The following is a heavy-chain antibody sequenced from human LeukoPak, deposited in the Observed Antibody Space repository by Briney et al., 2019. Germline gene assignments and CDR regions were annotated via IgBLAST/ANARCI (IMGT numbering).Heavy chain of an antibody. CDR1: GGSVSSYY. CDR2: IYNSGST. J-gene: IGHJ5*02. Sequence: SETLSLTCTVSGGSVSSYYWSWIRLPPGKGLEWIGYIYNSGSTNYNPSLKSRVTISIDTSKNQFSLKPSSVTAADTAVYYCARIVPVDLDNWFDPWGQGTLVTVS. V-gene: IGHV4-59*02. CDR3: ARIVPVDLDNWFDP. D-gene: IGHD2-2*01.